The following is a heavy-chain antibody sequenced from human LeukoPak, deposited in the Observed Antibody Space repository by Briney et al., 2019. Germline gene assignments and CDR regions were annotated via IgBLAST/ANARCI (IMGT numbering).Heavy chain of an antibody. D-gene: IGHD3-22*01. Sequence: GRSLRLSCAASGFSVSDYGFHWVRQAPGKGLEWMTFISYDASYTYYKDSLKGRFTVSRDISRDTVYLQMNSLRTEDTAVYYCARAYCINTGCGLDVWGPGTTVTVSS. V-gene: IGHV3-30*03. CDR1: GFSVSDYG. CDR3: ARAYCINTGCGLDV. CDR2: ISYDASYT. J-gene: IGHJ6*02.